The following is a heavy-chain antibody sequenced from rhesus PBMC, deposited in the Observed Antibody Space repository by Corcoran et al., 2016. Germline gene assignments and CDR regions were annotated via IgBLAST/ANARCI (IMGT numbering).Heavy chain of an antibody. D-gene: IGHD4-23*01. J-gene: IGHJ2*01. Sequence: QVKLQQWGEGLLKPSETLSLTCAVYGGSISGYYYWSWIRQAPGKGREWIGNFDAKSPRTTHNPSLKSRVTISKDTYKTHFSLRLTSVTAADTAVYYCARGLGYSNYWYFDIWGPGTPITISS. V-gene: IGHV4-73*01. CDR1: GGSISGYYY. CDR2: FDAKSPRT. CDR3: ARGLGYSNYWYFDI.